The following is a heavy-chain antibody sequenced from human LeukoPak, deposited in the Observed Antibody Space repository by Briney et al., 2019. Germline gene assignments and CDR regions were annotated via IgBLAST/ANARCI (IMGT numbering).Heavy chain of an antibody. CDR1: GHTFSSYR. Sequence: SVTVSLTPSGHTFSSYRSGWMRHRPRRGLERKGSTNPILGITNYAHKFKGRVTITAEKSRSIAYMELSSLRSEDTAVYYCARERGISWEFRRAMVTAAYDWFDPWGQGTLVNGSS. J-gene: IGHJ5*02. CDR2: TNPILGIT. CDR3: ARERGISWEFRRAMVTAAYDWFDP. V-gene: IGHV1-69*04. D-gene: IGHD2-21*02.